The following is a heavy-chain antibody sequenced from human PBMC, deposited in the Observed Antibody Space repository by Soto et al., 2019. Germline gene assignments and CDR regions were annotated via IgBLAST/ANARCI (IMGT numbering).Heavy chain of an antibody. J-gene: IGHJ5*02. CDR1: GGSFSGYY. V-gene: IGHV4-34*01. Sequence: SETLSLTCAVYGGSFSGYYWSWIRQPPGKGLEWIGEINHSGSTNYNPSLKSRVTISVDTSKNQFSLKLSSVTAADTAVYYCARHWPVLMVYAIMTTSNWFDPWGQGTLVTVSS. D-gene: IGHD2-8*01. CDR2: INHSGST. CDR3: ARHWPVLMVYAIMTTSNWFDP.